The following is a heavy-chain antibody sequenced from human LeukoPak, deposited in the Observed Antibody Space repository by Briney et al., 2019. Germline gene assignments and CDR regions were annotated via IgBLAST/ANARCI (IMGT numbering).Heavy chain of an antibody. D-gene: IGHD4-17*01. CDR2: IWHDGSKT. CDR1: GFIFSRYD. CDR3: TRDPATVTSHFDY. V-gene: IGHV3-33*01. J-gene: IGHJ4*01. Sequence: GGSLRLSCVASGFIFSRYDMHWVRQAPGKGLEWVALIWHDGSKTHYADSVKGRFTISRDDYKSKLYVQMNSLRVEDTAVYYCTRDPATVTSHFDYWGQGALVTVSS.